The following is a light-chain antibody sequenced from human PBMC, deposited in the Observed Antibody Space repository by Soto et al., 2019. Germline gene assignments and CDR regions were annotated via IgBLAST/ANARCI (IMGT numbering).Light chain of an antibody. Sequence: QSALTQPASVSGSPGQSITISCTGTSSDVGSYDLVSWYQQHPGKAPKLMIYETVKRPSGVSNRFSGSKSGNTASLTISGVQAEDEANYFCCSYADRRTFVFGTVTKVTVL. CDR3: CSYADRRTFV. J-gene: IGLJ1*01. CDR1: SSDVGSYDL. CDR2: ETV. V-gene: IGLV2-23*01.